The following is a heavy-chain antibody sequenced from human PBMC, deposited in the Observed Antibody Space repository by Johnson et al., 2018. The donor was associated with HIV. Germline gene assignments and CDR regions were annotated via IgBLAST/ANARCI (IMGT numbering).Heavy chain of an antibody. CDR2: INTGGDT. D-gene: IGHD3-22*01. Sequence: QVQLVESGGGLVQPGGSLRLSCAASGFTFSDYYMSWVRQAPGKGLEWVSLINTGGDTYYADSVKGRFTISRDNAKNSLYLQMNSLRAEDTAVYFCARVTKYYFDSSVDAFDIWGQGTMVTVSS. CDR1: GFTFSDYY. J-gene: IGHJ3*02. V-gene: IGHV3-11*04. CDR3: ARVTKYYFDSSVDAFDI.